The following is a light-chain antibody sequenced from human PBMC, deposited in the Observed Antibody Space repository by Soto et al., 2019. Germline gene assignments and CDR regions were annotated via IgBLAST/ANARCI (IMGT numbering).Light chain of an antibody. Sequence: QSVLTQPASVSGSPGQSITISCTGTSSDVGAYYSVSWYQHHPGKAPKLLIYSNNQRPSGVPDRFSGSKCGSSASLAISGLQSEDEADYYCAPWDVSLNDVVFGGGT. CDR3: APWDVSLNDVV. CDR2: SNN. CDR1: SSDVGAYYS. V-gene: IGLV1-44*01. J-gene: IGLJ2*01.